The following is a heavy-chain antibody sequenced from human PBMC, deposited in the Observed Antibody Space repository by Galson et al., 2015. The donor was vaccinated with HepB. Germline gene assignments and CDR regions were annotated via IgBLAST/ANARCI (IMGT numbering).Heavy chain of an antibody. V-gene: IGHV5-51*01. D-gene: IGHD2-8*01. CDR3: ARQLPTNGVHRNWFDP. J-gene: IGHJ5*02. CDR2: IYPGDSDT. Sequence: QSGAEVKKPGESLKISCKGSGYSFTSYWIGWVRQMPGKGLEWMGIIYPGDSDTRYSPSFQGQVTISADKSISTAYLQWSSLKASDTAMYYCARQLPTNGVHRNWFDPWGQGTLVTVSS. CDR1: GYSFTSYW.